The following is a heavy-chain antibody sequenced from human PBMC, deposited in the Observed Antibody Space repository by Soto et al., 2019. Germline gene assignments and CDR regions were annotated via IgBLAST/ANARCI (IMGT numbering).Heavy chain of an antibody. CDR1: GGSISSYY. Sequence: QVQLQESGPGLVKPSETLSLTCTVSGGSISSYYWSWIRQPPGKGLEWLGYIYYSGSTNYNPSLKSRVTIAVDTSKNQFSLKLSSVTAADTAVYYCARDAAYCGGDCYSSGFDYWGQGTLVTVSS. J-gene: IGHJ4*02. CDR3: ARDAAYCGGDCYSSGFDY. CDR2: IYYSGST. V-gene: IGHV4-59*01. D-gene: IGHD2-21*02.